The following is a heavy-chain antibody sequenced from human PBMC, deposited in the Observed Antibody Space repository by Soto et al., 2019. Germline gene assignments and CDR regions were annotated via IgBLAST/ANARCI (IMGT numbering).Heavy chain of an antibody. V-gene: IGHV3-30*18. CDR2: ISHDGSDR. D-gene: IGHD1-26*01. J-gene: IGHJ4*02. CDR1: GFTFSNHG. CDR3: AKDGVGAIPGEYFGH. Sequence: QVQLVESGGGVVQPGRSLRVSCAGSGFTFSNHGIHWVRQAPGKGLEWVAFISHDGSDRYYGDSVKGRFTISRDNSKNALYLQMNGLRAEDTAVYHCAKDGVGAIPGEYFGHWGQGTLVTVSS.